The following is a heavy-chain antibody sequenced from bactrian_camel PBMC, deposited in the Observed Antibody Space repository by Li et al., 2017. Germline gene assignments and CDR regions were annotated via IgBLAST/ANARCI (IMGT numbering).Heavy chain of an antibody. J-gene: IGHJ6*01. Sequence: QLVESGGGSVQAGGSLTLSCVASGWSMKTQCMGWFRQAPGKEREGVAAIRTDGTTTYADSVKGRFTISVDNAKNTLYLQMNSLEPEDTATYYCAAGRPRGGRCGVMSGRFPDFAYYGQGTQVTVS. V-gene: IGHV3S57*01. D-gene: IGHD7*01. CDR2: IRTDGTT. CDR1: GWSMKTQC. CDR3: AAGRPRGGRCGVMSGRFPDFAY.